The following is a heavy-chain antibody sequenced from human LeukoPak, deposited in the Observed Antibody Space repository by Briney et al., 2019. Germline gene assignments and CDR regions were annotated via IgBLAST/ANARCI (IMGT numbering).Heavy chain of an antibody. CDR1: GFTFSSYG. D-gene: IGHD6-13*01. J-gene: IGHJ4*02. CDR3: ARGGYSSSWYSPNFDY. V-gene: IGHV3-33*08. CDR2: IWYDGSNK. Sequence: GGSLRVSCAASGFTFSSYGMHWVRQAPGKGLEWVAVIWYDGSNKYYADSVKGRFTISRDNSKNTLYLQMNSLRAEDTAVYYCARGGYSSSWYSPNFDYWGQGTLVTVSS.